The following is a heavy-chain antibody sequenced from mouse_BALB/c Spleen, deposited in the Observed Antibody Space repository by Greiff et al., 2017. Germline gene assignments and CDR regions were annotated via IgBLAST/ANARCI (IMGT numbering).Heavy chain of an antibody. Sequence: EVQLQQTGPELVKPGASVKISCKASGYSFTDYIMLWVKQSHGKSLEWIGNINPYYGSTSYNLKFKGKATLTVDKSSSTAYMQLNSLTSEDSAVYYCARGATATNYAMDYWGQGTSVTVSS. J-gene: IGHJ4*01. V-gene: IGHV1-39*01. CDR1: GYSFTDYI. CDR3: ARGATATNYAMDY. CDR2: INPYYGST. D-gene: IGHD1-2*01.